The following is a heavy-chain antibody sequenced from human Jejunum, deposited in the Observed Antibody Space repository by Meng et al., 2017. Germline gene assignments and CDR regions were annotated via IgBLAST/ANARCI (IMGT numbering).Heavy chain of an antibody. V-gene: IGHV3-23*04. CDR1: GFTLMNYP. CDR2: ISERGETT. J-gene: IGHJ4*02. Sequence: VESGGGFVQAGGSLRLSCAASGFTLMNYPMSWVRQVPGQGLERVSLISERGETTSYADSVKGRFTISRDDSKDTLYLQMNSLRAEDTAVYYCVRRAWLEYWGQGTLVTVSS. CDR3: VRRAWLEY. D-gene: IGHD6-19*01.